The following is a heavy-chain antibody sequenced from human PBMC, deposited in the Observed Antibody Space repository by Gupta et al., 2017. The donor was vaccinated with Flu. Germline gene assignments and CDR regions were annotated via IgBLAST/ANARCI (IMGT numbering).Heavy chain of an antibody. V-gene: IGHV1-18*01. D-gene: IGHD2-15*01. CDR3: ARDEDIVVVVAATRFDY. J-gene: IGHJ4*02. CDR2: ISAYNGNT. Sequence: QVQLVQSGAEVKKPGASVKVSCKASGYTFTSYGISWVRQAPGQGLEWMGWISAYNGNTNDAQKLQGRVTMTTDTSTSTAYMELRSLRSDDTAVYYCARDEDIVVVVAATRFDYWGQGTLVTVSS. CDR1: GYTFTSYG.